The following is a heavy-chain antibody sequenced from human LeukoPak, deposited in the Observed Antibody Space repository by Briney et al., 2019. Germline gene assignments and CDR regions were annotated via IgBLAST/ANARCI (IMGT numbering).Heavy chain of an antibody. CDR1: GGTFSSYA. Sequence: GSSVKVSCKASGGTFSSYAISWVRQAPGQGLEWMGGIIPIFDTANYAQKFQGRVTITTDESTSTAYMELSSLRSEDTAVYYCARYNWGSNYYYYMDVWGKGTTVTVSS. D-gene: IGHD7-27*01. CDR2: IIPIFDTA. V-gene: IGHV1-69*05. CDR3: ARYNWGSNYYYYMDV. J-gene: IGHJ6*03.